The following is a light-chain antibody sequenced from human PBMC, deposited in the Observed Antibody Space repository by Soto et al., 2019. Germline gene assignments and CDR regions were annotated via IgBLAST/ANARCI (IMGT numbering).Light chain of an antibody. CDR3: QKCNTAPLP. Sequence: DIQMTQSPSSLSASVGDRVTITCRASQDISVYLAWYQQKPGKVPKLLIYSASTLQSGVPSRFSGSGSGTDFTLTISSLQPEDVATYFFQKCNTAPLPFGQGTRLEIK. CDR1: QDISVY. J-gene: IGKJ5*01. V-gene: IGKV1-27*01. CDR2: SAS.